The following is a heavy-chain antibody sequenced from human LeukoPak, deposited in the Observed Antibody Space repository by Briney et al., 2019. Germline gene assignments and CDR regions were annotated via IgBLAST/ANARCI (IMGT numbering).Heavy chain of an antibody. CDR2: IDWDDDK. V-gene: IGHV2-70*01. Sequence: SGPALVEPTQTLTLTCTFSGFSLTTSGMCVSWIRQPPGKALEWLALIDWDDDKSYSTSLKTRLTISKDTSKNQVVLTMTSMDPVDTATYYCARGSSHGFDYWGQGTLVTVSS. CDR1: GFSLTTSGMC. J-gene: IGHJ4*02. CDR3: ARGSSHGFDY.